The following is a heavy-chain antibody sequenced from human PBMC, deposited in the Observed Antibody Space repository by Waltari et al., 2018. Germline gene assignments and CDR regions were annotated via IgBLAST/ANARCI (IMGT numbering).Heavy chain of an antibody. J-gene: IGHJ4*02. Sequence: IQLVESGGGLVQPGGSLRLSCAASGFTFSSYAMRWVRQAPGKGLEWIGEIYHSGSTNYNPSLKSRVTISVDKSKNQFSLKLSSVTAADTAVYYCARTRPGIAVAYWGQGTLVTVSS. CDR2: IYHSGST. D-gene: IGHD6-19*01. CDR3: ARTRPGIAVAY. V-gene: IGHV4-4*02. CDR1: GFTFSSYAM.